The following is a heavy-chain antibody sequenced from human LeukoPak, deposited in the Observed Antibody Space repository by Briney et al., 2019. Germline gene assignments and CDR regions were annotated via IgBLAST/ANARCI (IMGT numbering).Heavy chain of an antibody. CDR1: GYTFSSFG. CDR2: ISGDIGNT. J-gene: IGHJ4*02. CDR3: ASPGSGYYHYYFDY. D-gene: IGHD3-22*01. V-gene: IGHV1-18*01. Sequence: ASVKVSCKTSGYTFSSFGISWVRQAPGQGLEWMGWISGDIGNTNYAEKLQGRVTMTTDTSTSTAYMELSSLRSEDTAVYYCASPGSGYYHYYFDYWGQGTLVTVSS.